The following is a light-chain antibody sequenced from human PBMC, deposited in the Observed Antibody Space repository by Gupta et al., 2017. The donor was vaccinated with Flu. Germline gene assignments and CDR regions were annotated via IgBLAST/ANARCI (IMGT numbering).Light chain of an antibody. V-gene: IGKV3-15*01. Sequence: EIVMTQSPATLSVSPGERATLSCRASQSLSSNLAWYQQKPGQAPRLLIYAASTRATGIPARFSGSGSGTEFTLTISSLQSEDFAVYYCQQYNNWPLTFGGGTKVEIK. CDR1: QSLSSN. J-gene: IGKJ4*01. CDR2: AAS. CDR3: QQYNNWPLT.